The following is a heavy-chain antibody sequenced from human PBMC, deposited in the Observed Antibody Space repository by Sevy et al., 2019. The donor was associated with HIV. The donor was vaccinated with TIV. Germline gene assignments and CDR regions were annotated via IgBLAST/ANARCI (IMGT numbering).Heavy chain of an antibody. V-gene: IGHV3-11*01. D-gene: IGHD6-13*01. CDR1: GFTFSDYY. J-gene: IGHJ3*02. Sequence: GGSLRLSCAASGFTFSDYYMSWIRQAPGKGLEWVSYISSSGSTIYYADSVKGRFTISRDNAKNSLYLQMNSLRAEDTAVYYCARDSRRWAVPLGAFDIWGQGTMVTVSS. CDR2: ISSSGSTI. CDR3: ARDSRRWAVPLGAFDI.